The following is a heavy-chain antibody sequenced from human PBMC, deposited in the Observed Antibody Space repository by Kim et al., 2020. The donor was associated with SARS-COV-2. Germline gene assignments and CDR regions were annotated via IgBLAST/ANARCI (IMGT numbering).Heavy chain of an antibody. Sequence: GGSLRLSCAASGFTFSSYAMSWVRQAPGKGLEWVSAISGSGGSTYYADSVKGRFTISRDNSKNTLYLQMNSLRAEDTAVYYCAKDGGIYGSGSYYPERESPSHFDYWGQGTLVTVSS. CDR3: AKDGGIYGSGSYYPERESPSHFDY. V-gene: IGHV3-23*01. J-gene: IGHJ4*02. CDR2: ISGSGGST. D-gene: IGHD3-10*01. CDR1: GFTFSSYA.